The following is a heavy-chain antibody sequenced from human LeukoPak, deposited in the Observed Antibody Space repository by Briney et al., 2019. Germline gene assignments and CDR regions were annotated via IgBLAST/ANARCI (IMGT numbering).Heavy chain of an antibody. CDR1: GGSFSGYY. D-gene: IGHD3-3*01. Sequence: SETLSLTCAVYGGSFSGYYWSWIRQPPGKGLEWIGEINHSGSTNYNPSLKSRVTISVDTSKNQFSLKLSSVTAADTAVYYCARGTQYYDFWSGPTSHFDYWGQGTLVTVSS. J-gene: IGHJ4*02. V-gene: IGHV4-34*01. CDR3: ARGTQYYDFWSGPTSHFDY. CDR2: INHSGST.